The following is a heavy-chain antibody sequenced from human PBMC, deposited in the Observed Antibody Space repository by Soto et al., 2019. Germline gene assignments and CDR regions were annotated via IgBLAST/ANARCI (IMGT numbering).Heavy chain of an antibody. D-gene: IGHD6-19*01. Sequence: GGSLRLSCAASGFTFSSNAMTWVRQAPGKGLEWVSAISDSGGSTYYADSMKGRFTISRDNSKNTLYLQMNSLRAEDTAVYYCARAAVAGTYFDYWGQGTLVTVSS. V-gene: IGHV3-23*01. CDR1: GFTFSSNA. CDR3: ARAAVAGTYFDY. CDR2: ISDSGGST. J-gene: IGHJ4*02.